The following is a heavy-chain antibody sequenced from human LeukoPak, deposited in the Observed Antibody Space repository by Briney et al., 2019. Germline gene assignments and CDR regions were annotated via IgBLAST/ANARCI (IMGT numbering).Heavy chain of an antibody. Sequence: PGGSLRLSCAASGFTFSSYAMSWVRQAPGKGLEWVSAISGSGGSTYYADSVKGRFTISRDNSKNTLYLQMNSLRAEDTAVYYAIITMVRDYPRGWFDPWGQGTLVTVSS. D-gene: IGHD3-10*01. V-gene: IGHV3-23*01. CDR2: ISGSGGST. CDR1: GFTFSSYA. J-gene: IGHJ5*02. CDR3: IITMVRDYPRGWFDP.